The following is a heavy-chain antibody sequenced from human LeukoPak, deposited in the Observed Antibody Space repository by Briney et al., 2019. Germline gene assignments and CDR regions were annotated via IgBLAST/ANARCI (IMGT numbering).Heavy chain of an antibody. CDR3: ARGPSSHYSDYFYFDY. D-gene: IGHD4-11*01. CDR2: IIPIFGTA. J-gene: IGHJ4*02. V-gene: IGHV1-69*05. Sequence: ASVKVSCKASGGTFISYAISWVRQAPGQGLEWMGGIIPIFGTANYAQKFQGRVTITTDESTSTAYMELSSLRSEDTAVYYCARGPSSHYSDYFYFDYWGQGTLVTVSS. CDR1: GGTFISYA.